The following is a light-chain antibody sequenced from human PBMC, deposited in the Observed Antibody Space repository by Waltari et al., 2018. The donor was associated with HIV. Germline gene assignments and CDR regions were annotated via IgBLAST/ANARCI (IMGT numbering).Light chain of an antibody. V-gene: IGKV3-20*01. J-gene: IGKJ2*01. CDR3: HQYGALPRT. Sequence: EIVLTQSPGTLSLSPGESAALSCRASQTVSNNYLAWYQQKPGQAPRLLLYGASSRANGIPNRFSGSGSGTEFTLTISRLEPEDFAEYYCHQYGALPRTFGQGTKLEIK. CDR2: GAS. CDR1: QTVSNNY.